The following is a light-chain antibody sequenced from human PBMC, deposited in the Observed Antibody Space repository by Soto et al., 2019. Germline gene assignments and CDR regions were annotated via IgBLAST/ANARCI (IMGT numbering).Light chain of an antibody. Sequence: EIVLTQSPGTLSLSPGERATLSCRASQSVSRSLLAWYQQKPGQAPRLLIYGASTRATGIADRFSGSGSGTDVTLTISRLAPEDFAVYYCQQYGNPPPYSFGQGTKLEIK. CDR1: QSVSRSL. J-gene: IGKJ2*03. CDR2: GAS. V-gene: IGKV3-20*01. CDR3: QQYGNPPPYS.